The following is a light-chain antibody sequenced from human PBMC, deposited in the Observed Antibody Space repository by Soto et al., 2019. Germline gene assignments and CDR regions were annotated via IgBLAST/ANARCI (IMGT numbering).Light chain of an antibody. CDR1: QSVCNN. CDR2: AAS. V-gene: IGKV3D-15*01. CDR3: QQYNSWPLT. Sequence: EVVMTQSQATLSVSPGERATLTCRTSQSVCNNLAWYLQKPGQAPRLLISAASTRATGIPARFSGSGSGTEFTLTINSLQSEDFAVYYCQQYNSWPLTFGGGTKVEIK. J-gene: IGKJ4*01.